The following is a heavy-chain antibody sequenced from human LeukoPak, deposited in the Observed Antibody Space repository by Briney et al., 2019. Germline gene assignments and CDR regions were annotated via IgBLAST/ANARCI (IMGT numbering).Heavy chain of an antibody. D-gene: IGHD1-7*01. Sequence: PGGSLRLSCAASGLSFSSYGMHWVRQAPGKGLEWVAFIQYDGSNKFYADSVKGRFTISRDNSKNTLYLQMNSLRAEDTAVYYCARGTNTGQGFDYWGQGTLVTVSS. V-gene: IGHV3-30*12. CDR2: IQYDGSNK. CDR3: ARGTNTGQGFDY. J-gene: IGHJ4*02. CDR1: GLSFSSYG.